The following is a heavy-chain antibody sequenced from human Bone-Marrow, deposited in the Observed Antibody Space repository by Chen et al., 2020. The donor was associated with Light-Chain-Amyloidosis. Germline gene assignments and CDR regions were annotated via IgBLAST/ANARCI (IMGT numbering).Heavy chain of an antibody. Sequence: QLQLQESGPGLVKPSETLSLTCTVSGGSISSSSYYWGWIRQPPGKGLEWIGSIYYSWSTYYNPSLKSRVTISVDTSKNQFSLKLSSVTAADTAVYYCARDYYDSSGYTDAFDIWGQGTMVTVSS. J-gene: IGHJ3*02. CDR1: GGSISSSSYY. CDR2: IYYSWST. D-gene: IGHD3-22*01. CDR3: ARDYYDSSGYTDAFDI. V-gene: IGHV4-39*07.